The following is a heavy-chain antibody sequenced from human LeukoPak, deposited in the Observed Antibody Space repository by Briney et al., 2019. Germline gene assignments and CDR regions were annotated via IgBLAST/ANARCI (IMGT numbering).Heavy chain of an antibody. V-gene: IGHV3-64D*06. J-gene: IGHJ4*02. CDR3: ARALERYYYDSSSYYAHFDY. D-gene: IGHD3-22*01. CDR2: ISSNGGDT. CDR1: GFTFSSYA. Sequence: GSLRLSCSASGFTFSSYAIHWVRQAPGKGLEYVSTISSNGGDTYYADSVKGRFTISRDNSKNTLYLQMSSLRAEDTAVYYCARALERYYYDSSSYYAHFDYWGQGPLVPVSS.